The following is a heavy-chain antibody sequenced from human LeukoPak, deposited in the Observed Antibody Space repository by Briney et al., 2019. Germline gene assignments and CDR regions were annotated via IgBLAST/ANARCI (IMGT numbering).Heavy chain of an antibody. CDR2: ISAYNGNT. Sequence: ASVKVSCKASGYTFTRYGISWVRQAPGQGLEWMGWISAYNGNTNYAQRLQGRVTMTTDTSTSTAYMELRSLRSDDTAVYYCARGRDVVVPAATASAFDIWGQGTMVTVSS. CDR1: GYTFTRYG. CDR3: ARGRDVVVPAATASAFDI. D-gene: IGHD2-2*01. V-gene: IGHV1-18*01. J-gene: IGHJ3*02.